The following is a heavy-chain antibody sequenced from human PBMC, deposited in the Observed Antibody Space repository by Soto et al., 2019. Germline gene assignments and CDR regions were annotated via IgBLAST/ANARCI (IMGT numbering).Heavy chain of an antibody. CDR3: ARSGDGYSSYFYYCIGG. CDR2: ILHDGSAE. CDR1: GFTFTSYG. D-gene: IGHD4-4*01. J-gene: IGHJ6*04. Sequence: PGGSLRLSCAASGFTFTSYGMHWVRQAPGKGLEWMALILHDGSAEYYADSVKGRFTISRDNSKNTLYLQMNSLRAEDTAVYHCARSGDGYSSYFYYCIGGWDKGTTGTASS. V-gene: IGHV3-30*03.